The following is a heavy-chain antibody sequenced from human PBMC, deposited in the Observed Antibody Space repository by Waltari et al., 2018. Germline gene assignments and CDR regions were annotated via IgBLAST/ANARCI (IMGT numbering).Heavy chain of an antibody. J-gene: IGHJ4*02. V-gene: IGHV3-23*01. D-gene: IGHD3-16*01. CDR3: ARVHSLGQYDSNGQESNFDH. CDR2: ISGGGIKT. Sequence: EVQLLVSGGGLVQPGGSLRLSCLASGFPFSNYAMTWVRQGPGKGLEWVSAISGGGIKTYYADSVKGRFTISRDNSKNTLYLQMNSLRAEDTAVYSCARVHSLGQYDSNGQESNFDHWGQGALVTVSS. CDR1: GFPFSNYA.